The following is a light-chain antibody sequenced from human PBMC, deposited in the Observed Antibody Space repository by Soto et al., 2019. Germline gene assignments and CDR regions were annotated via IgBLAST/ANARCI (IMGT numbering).Light chain of an antibody. J-gene: IGKJ1*01. CDR3: QQSYSSSWT. Sequence: DIQMTQSPSTLSGSVGDRVTITCRASQTISSWLAWYQQKPGKAPKLLIYKASTLKSGVPSRFSGSGSGTEFTLTISSLQREDFATYFCQQSYSSSWTFGPGTKVDI. V-gene: IGKV1-5*03. CDR2: KAS. CDR1: QTISSW.